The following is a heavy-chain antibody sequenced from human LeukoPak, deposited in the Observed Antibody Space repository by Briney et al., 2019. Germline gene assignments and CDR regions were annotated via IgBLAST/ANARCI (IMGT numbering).Heavy chain of an antibody. CDR2: IRYDGSNK. CDR3: AKPRGYYYYYMDV. CDR1: GFTFSSYG. Sequence: PGGSLRLSCAASGFTFSSYGMHWVRQAPGKGLEWVAFIRYDGSNKYYADSVKGRFTISRDNSKNTLYLQMNSLRAEDTAVYCCAKPRGYYYYYMDVWGKGTTVTISS. V-gene: IGHV3-30*02. J-gene: IGHJ6*03.